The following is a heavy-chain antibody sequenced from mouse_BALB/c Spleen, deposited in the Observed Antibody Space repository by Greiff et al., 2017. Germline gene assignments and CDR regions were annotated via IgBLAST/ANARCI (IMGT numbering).Heavy chain of an antibody. Sequence: EVQLQQSGPELVKPGASVKISCKASGYSFTGYYMHWVKQSHVKSLEWIGRINPYNGATSYNQNFKDKASLTVDKSSSTAYMELHSLTSEDSAVYYCARGDYGSSYYYAMDYWGQGTSVTVSS. CDR3: ARGDYGSSYYYAMDY. D-gene: IGHD1-1*01. CDR2: INPYNGAT. CDR1: GYSFTGYY. J-gene: IGHJ4*01. V-gene: IGHV1-26*01.